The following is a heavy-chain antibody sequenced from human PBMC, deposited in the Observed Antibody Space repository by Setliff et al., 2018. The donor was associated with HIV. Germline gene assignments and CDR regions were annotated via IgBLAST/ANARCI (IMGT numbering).Heavy chain of an antibody. CDR1: GYTFTVNH. CDR2: ISPDSGDA. D-gene: IGHD3-10*01. Sequence: ASVKVSCKTSGYTFTVNHLHWVRQAPGQGVEWVGKISPDSGDAFYAQKFQGRVTLTRGTSITTAYVELSTLRDDDTAVYYCARDAGAPGRGNPLDYWGQGTLVTVSS. J-gene: IGHJ4*02. CDR3: ARDAGAPGRGNPLDY. V-gene: IGHV1-2*02.